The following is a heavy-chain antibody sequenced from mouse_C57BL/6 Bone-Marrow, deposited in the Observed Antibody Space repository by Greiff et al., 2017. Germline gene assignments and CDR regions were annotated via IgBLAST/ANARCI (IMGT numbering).Heavy chain of an antibody. CDR3: AREEGYY. J-gene: IGHJ2*01. V-gene: IGHV1-26*01. CDR1: GYTFTDYY. CDR2: INPNNGGT. Sequence: EVQLQQSGPELVKPGASVKISCKASGYTFTDYYMNWVKQSHGKSLEWIGDINPNNGGTSYNQKFKGKATLTVDKSSRTAYMELRSLTSEDSAVYYCAREEGYYWGQGTTLTVSS.